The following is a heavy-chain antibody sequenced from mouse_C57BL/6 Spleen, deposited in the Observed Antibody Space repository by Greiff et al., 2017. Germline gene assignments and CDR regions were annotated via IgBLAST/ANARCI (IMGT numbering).Heavy chain of an antibody. CDR3: TRGYSNYEGFAY. Sequence: QVQLKESGAELVRPGASVTLSCKASGYTFTDYEMHWVKQTPVHGLEWIGAIDPETGGTAYNQKFKGKAILTADKSSSTAYMELRSLTSEDSAVYYCTRGYSNYEGFAYWGQGTLVTVSA. CDR1: GYTFTDYE. D-gene: IGHD2-5*01. J-gene: IGHJ3*01. V-gene: IGHV1-15*01. CDR2: IDPETGGT.